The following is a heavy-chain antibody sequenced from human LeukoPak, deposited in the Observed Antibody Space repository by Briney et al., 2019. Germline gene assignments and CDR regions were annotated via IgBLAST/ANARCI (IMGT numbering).Heavy chain of an antibody. CDR1: GDSISSGGYY. J-gene: IGHJ1*01. CDR3: ARGGSNSYFQH. V-gene: IGHV4-31*03. CDR2: IYYSGST. Sequence: PSETLSLTCTVSGDSISSGGYYWSWIRQHPGKGLEWIGYIYYSGSTYYNPSLKSRVFIAVDTFENQFSLKLRSVTAADTAVYYCARGGSNSYFQHWGQGTLVTVPS. D-gene: IGHD1-26*01.